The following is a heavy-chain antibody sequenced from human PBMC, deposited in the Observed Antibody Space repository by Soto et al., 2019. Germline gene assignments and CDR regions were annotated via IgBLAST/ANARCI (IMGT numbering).Heavy chain of an antibody. Sequence: QVELVESGGGVVQPGRSLRLSCAVSGFTFTSYGIHWVRQAPGKGLEWVAFISYDGSNEFYADSLKGRFTISRDNSKNTLYLQVNNLRAEDTAVYYCAKHGIAVVPGAISGSGWYVDYWGQGTLVTVSS. J-gene: IGHJ4*02. CDR1: GFTFTSYG. CDR2: ISYDGSNE. V-gene: IGHV3-30*18. D-gene: IGHD2-2*01. CDR3: AKHGIAVVPGAISGSGWYVDY.